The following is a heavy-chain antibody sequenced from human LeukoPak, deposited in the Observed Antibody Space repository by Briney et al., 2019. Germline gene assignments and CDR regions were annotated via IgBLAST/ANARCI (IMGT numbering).Heavy chain of an antibody. CDR3: ARGLCGGDCYDY. J-gene: IGHJ4*02. Sequence: PGGSLRLSCAASGFTFSDYHMSWIRQASGKGLEWVSYISSSGGTISYADSVKGRFTISRDNAKKSLYLQMNSLRAEDTAVYYCARGLCGGDCYDYWGQGTLVSVSS. CDR1: GFTFSDYH. CDR2: ISSSGGTI. V-gene: IGHV3-11*04. D-gene: IGHD2-21*01.